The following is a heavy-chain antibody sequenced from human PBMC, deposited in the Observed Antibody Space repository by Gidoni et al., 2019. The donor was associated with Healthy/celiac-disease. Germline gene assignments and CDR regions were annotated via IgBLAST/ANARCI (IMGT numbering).Heavy chain of an antibody. CDR2: INHSGST. V-gene: IGHV4-34*01. D-gene: IGHD2-15*01. CDR1: GGSFSGYY. J-gene: IGHJ5*02. Sequence: QVQLQQWGAGLLKPSETLSLTCAVYGGSFSGYYWSWIRQPPGKGLEWIGEINHSGSTNYNPSLKSRVTISVDTSKNQFSLKLSSVTAADTAVYYCARGLGVVAVYWFDPWGQGTLVTVSS. CDR3: ARGLGVVAVYWFDP.